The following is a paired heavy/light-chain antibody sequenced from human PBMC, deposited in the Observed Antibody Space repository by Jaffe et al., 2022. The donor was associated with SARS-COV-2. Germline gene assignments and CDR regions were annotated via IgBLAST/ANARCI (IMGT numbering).Light chain of an antibody. J-gene: IGKJ5*01. Sequence: IVLTQSPGTLSLSPGERATLSCRTSQTVSSTYLAWYQHKPGQAPRLLIYGASSRPTDIPDRFSGSGSGTDFTLTISRLEPEDSAAYYCQQYGSFPITFGQGTRLEIK. V-gene: IGKV3-20*01. CDR2: GAS. CDR1: QTVSSTY. CDR3: QQYGSFPIT.
Heavy chain of an antibody. D-gene: IGHD3-22*01. V-gene: IGHV3-30*04. CDR1: GFNIGPYA. Sequence: QVHLVESGGGVVQSGTSVRLSCTASGFNIGPYAMHWVRQAPGKGLEWLTVISFDGSLNYYADSVKGRFTVSRDNSKNSLFLQMNSLRAEDTAVYHCARSLPAYDRSAYYHPFFDYWGQGTVVTVSS. J-gene: IGHJ4*02. CDR2: ISFDGSLN. CDR3: ARSLPAYDRSAYYHPFFDY.